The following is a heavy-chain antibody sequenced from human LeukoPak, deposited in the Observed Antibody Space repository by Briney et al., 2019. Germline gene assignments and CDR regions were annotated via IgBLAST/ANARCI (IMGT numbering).Heavy chain of an antibody. CDR3: AREGGGSWCFDY. D-gene: IGHD6-13*01. CDR2: IRYDGSNK. V-gene: IGHV3-30*02. CDR1: GFTFSNYG. J-gene: IGHJ4*02. Sequence: GGSLRLSCAASGFTFSNYGLHWVRQAPGKGLEWVSFIRYDGSNKHYIDSVKGRFTISRDNSKNTLYLQMNSLRVEDTAVYYCAREGGGSWCFDYWGQGTLVTVSS.